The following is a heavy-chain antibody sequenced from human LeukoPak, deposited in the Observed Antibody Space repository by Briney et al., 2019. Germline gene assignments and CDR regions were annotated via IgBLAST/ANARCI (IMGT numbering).Heavy chain of an antibody. Sequence: KHGESLKISCNGSGYSFSNYWIGWVRQMPGKGPECMGIIYPGDSDTRYSPSFQGHVTISVDRYLRVAYLQWSSLKASDSGIYYCATYYDSSSYFNAFEIWGQGTMVTVSS. CDR2: IYPGDSDT. CDR3: ATYYDSSSYFNAFEI. D-gene: IGHD3-22*01. J-gene: IGHJ3*02. V-gene: IGHV5-51*01. CDR1: GYSFSNYW.